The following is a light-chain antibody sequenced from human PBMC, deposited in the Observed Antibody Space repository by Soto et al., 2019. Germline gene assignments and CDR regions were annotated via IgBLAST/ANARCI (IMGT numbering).Light chain of an antibody. CDR1: QSVSSSY. Sequence: EIVLTQSPGTLSLSPGERATLSGRASQSVSSSYLAWYQQKPGQAPRLLIYDASSRATGIPDRFSGSGSGTDFTLTISRLEPEDFALYYCQQYGSSMWTFGQGTKVEIK. CDR2: DAS. CDR3: QQYGSSMWT. V-gene: IGKV3-20*01. J-gene: IGKJ1*01.